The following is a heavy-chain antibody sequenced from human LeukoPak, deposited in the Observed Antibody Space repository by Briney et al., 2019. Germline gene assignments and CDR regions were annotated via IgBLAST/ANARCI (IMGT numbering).Heavy chain of an antibody. CDR3: ARDRTAAAGTGAFDI. V-gene: IGHV3-21*01. CDR2: ISSSSSYI. CDR1: GFTFSSYS. D-gene: IGHD6-13*01. J-gene: IGHJ3*02. Sequence: GGSLRLSCAASGFTFSSYSMNWVRQAPGKGLEWVSSISSSSSYIYYADSVKGRFTISRDNAKNSLYLQMNSLRAEDTAVYYCARDRTAAAGTGAFDIWGQGTMVTVSS.